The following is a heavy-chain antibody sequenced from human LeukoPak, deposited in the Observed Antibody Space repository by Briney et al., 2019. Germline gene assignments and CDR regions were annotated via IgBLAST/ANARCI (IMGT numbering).Heavy chain of an antibody. CDR1: GCTPGFTFSYYA. V-gene: IGHV3-30-3*01. J-gene: IGHJ4*02. Sequence: QPGGSLRLSCVASGCTPGFTFSYYAMHWVRQAPGKGLEWVAFISNDGGNRYFANSVKGRFTISRDNSKNTVYLQMNSLGAEDTAVYYCADSDGYYYDVWGQGTLVTVS. CDR3: ADSDGYYYDV. CDR2: ISNDGGNR. D-gene: IGHD2-15*01.